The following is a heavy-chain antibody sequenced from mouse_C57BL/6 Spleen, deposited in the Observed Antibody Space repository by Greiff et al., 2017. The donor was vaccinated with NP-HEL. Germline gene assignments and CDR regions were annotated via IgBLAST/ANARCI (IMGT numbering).Heavy chain of an antibody. CDR3: TTYDGRRTWFAY. CDR2: IDPEDGDT. V-gene: IGHV14-1*01. J-gene: IGHJ3*01. CDR1: GFNIKDYY. Sequence: EVQLQQSGAELVRPGASVKLSCTASGFNIKDYYMHWVKQRPEQGLEWIGRIDPEDGDTEYAPKFQGKATMTADTSSNTAYLQLSSLTSEDTAVYYCTTYDGRRTWFAYWGQGTLVTVSA. D-gene: IGHD2-14*01.